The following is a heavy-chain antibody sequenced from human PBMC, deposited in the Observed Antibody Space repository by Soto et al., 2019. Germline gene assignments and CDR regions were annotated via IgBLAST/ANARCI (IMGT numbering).Heavy chain of an antibody. CDR3: ARAGGSDSSGYPLGAFDI. CDR1: GYTFTSYY. V-gene: IGHV1-46*01. J-gene: IGHJ3*02. CDR2: INPSGGST. Sequence: GASVKVSCKASGYTFTSYYMHWVRQAPGQGLEWMGIINPSGGSTSYAQKFQGRVTMTRDTSTSTVYMELSSLRSEDTAVCYCARAGGSDSSGYPLGAFDIWGQGTMVTVSS. D-gene: IGHD3-22*01.